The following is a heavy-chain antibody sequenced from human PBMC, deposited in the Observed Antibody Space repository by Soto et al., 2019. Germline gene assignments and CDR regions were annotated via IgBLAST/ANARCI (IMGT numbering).Heavy chain of an antibody. CDR1: GFTFSSSW. CDR3: VRGPDTAMADFDY. V-gene: IGHV3-7*03. D-gene: IGHD5-18*01. Sequence: PGGSLRLSCAASGFTFSSSWMHWVCQAPEKGLEWVADIKCDGSEKYYVDSVKGRLTISRDNAKNSLYLQVNSLRAEDMTVYYCVRGPDTAMADFDYWGQGTLVTVSS. CDR2: IKCDGSEK. J-gene: IGHJ4*02.